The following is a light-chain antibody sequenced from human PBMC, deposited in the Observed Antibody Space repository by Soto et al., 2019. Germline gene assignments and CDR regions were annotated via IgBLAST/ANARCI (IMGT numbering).Light chain of an antibody. CDR1: SSDVGGYDF. Sequence: QSALTQPRSVSGSPGQSVTISCTGTSSDVGGYDFVSWYQQHPGKAPKLMISDVSKRPSGVPDRFSGSKSGNTASLTISGLQAEDEAEYYCCSYAGDLALFGGGPQLTVL. CDR2: DVS. J-gene: IGLJ2*01. V-gene: IGLV2-11*01. CDR3: CSYAGDLAL.